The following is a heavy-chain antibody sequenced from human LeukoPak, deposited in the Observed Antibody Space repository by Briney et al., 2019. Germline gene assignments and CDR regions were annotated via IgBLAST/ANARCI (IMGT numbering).Heavy chain of an antibody. V-gene: IGHV3-23*01. Sequence: RSGGSLRLSCAASGFTFGSFAMSWVRQAPGKGLEWVSAISGSGGSTYYADSVKGRFTISRDNSKNTLYLQMNSLRAEDTAVYYCAKDTNYGPLYYFDYWGQGTLVTVSS. CDR2: ISGSGGST. CDR3: AKDTNYGPLYYFDY. J-gene: IGHJ4*02. CDR1: GFTFGSFA. D-gene: IGHD3-10*01.